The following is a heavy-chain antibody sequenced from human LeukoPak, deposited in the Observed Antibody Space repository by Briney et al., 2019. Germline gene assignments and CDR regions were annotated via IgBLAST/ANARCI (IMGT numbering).Heavy chain of an antibody. CDR1: GGSISSYY. J-gene: IGHJ3*02. CDR3: ARRGGGHAFDI. V-gene: IGHV4-59*12. D-gene: IGHD3-16*01. CDR2: IYYSGST. Sequence: PSETLSLTCTVSGGSISSYYWSWIRRPPGKGLEWIAYIYYSGSTNYNPSLKSRVTISVDTSKKQFSLRLSSVTAADTAVYYCARRGGGHAFDIWGQGTMVTVSS.